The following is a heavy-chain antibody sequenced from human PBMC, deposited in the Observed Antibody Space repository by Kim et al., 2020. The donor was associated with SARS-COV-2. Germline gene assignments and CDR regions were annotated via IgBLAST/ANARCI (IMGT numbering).Heavy chain of an antibody. J-gene: IGHJ4*02. Sequence: GGSLRLSCAASGFTFSSYGMHWVRQAPGKGLEWVAVISYDGSNKYYADSVKGRFTISRDNSKNTLYLQMNSLRGEDTAVYYCASGRVVTPDYWGQGTLVTVSS. CDR1: GFTFSSYG. V-gene: IGHV3-30*03. D-gene: IGHD2-21*02. CDR3: ASGRVVTPDY. CDR2: ISYDGSNK.